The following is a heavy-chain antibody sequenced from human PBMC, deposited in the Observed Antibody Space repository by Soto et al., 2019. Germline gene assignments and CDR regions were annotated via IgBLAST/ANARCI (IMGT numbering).Heavy chain of an antibody. V-gene: IGHV1-69*01. Sequence: QVQLVQSGAEVKKPGSSVKVSCKASGGTFSSYAISWVRQAPGQGLEWMGGIIPIFGTANYAQKFQGRVTITADESTSTAYMELSSLRSEDTAMYYCARLTLGYCSGGSCPVDYWGQGTLVTVSS. CDR1: GGTFSSYA. CDR3: ARLTLGYCSGGSCPVDY. J-gene: IGHJ4*02. D-gene: IGHD2-15*01. CDR2: IIPIFGTA.